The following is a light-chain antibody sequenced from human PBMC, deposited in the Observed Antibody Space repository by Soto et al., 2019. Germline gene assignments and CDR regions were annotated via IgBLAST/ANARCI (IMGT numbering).Light chain of an antibody. Sequence: EIVMTQSPLSLPVTPGEPASISCRSSQSLLQSNGYNFLNWYLQKPGQSPQLLIFLGSNRASGVPDRCSGSGSGTDFTLKISRVEAEGVGVYYCMQAIQTWTFGQGTKVEIK. CDR2: LGS. V-gene: IGKV2-28*01. J-gene: IGKJ1*01. CDR3: MQAIQTWT. CDR1: QSLLQSNGYNF.